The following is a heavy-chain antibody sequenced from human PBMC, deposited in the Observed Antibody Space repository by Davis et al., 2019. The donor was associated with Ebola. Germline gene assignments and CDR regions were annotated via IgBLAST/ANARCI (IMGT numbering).Heavy chain of an antibody. V-gene: IGHV4-39*01. J-gene: IGHJ3*01. D-gene: IGHD4-17*01. Sequence: PSETLSLTCIVSGGSISSSNSFWGWIRQPPGKGLEWIGNMYYSGNAYYDPSLKSRATISVDASKNQFFLTLMSVTATDTAVYYCARGDYAEAAFDVWGQGTVVTVSS. CDR2: MYYSGNA. CDR1: GGSISSSNSF. CDR3: ARGDYAEAAFDV.